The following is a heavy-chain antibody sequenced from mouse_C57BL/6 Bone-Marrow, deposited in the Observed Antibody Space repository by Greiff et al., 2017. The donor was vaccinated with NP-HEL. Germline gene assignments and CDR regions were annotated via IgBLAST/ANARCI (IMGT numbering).Heavy chain of an antibody. CDR2: INSDGGST. V-gene: IGHV5-2*01. D-gene: IGHD2-4*01. Sequence: VQLKESGGGLVQPGESLKLSCESNEYEFPSHDMSWVRKTPEKRLELVAAINSDGGSTYYPDTMERRFIISRDNTKKTRFLQMSSLRSEDTALYYCARHGGDDDSFAYWGQGTLVTVSA. CDR1: EYEFPSHD. J-gene: IGHJ3*01. CDR3: ARHGGDDDSFAY.